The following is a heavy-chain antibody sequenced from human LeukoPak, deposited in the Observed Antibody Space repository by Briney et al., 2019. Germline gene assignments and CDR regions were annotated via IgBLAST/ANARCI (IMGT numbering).Heavy chain of an antibody. CDR2: IYSGGST. V-gene: IGHV3-53*01. Sequence: GGSLRLSCAASGFSVSSNSMSWVRQAPGKGLEWVSVIYSGGSTDYADSVKGRFTISRDNAKNTLYLQMNSLRVEDTAVYYCGSVFDYWGQGALVTVSS. J-gene: IGHJ4*02. CDR1: GFSVSSNS. CDR3: GSVFDY.